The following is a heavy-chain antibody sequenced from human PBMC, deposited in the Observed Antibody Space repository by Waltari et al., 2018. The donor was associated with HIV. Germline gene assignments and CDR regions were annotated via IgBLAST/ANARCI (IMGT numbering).Heavy chain of an antibody. J-gene: IGHJ4*02. V-gene: IGHV1-46*01. CDR2: INTSAGGT. Sequence: QVQLVQSGAEVRNPGASVKVSCKATGYTFTTYYLHWVRLAPGLGLEWMGVINTSAGGTKYAQNFQGRVTMTRDTSTTTVYMELSSLRSEDTAVYYCARFSSPSLDYWGQGTLVTVSS. CDR1: GYTFTTYY. D-gene: IGHD6-6*01. CDR3: ARFSSPSLDY.